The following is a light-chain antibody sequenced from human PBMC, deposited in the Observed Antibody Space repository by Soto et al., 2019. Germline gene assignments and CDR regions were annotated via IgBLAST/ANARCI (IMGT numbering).Light chain of an antibody. V-gene: IGLV2-11*01. Sequence: QSALTQPRSVSGSPRQSVTISCTGTSSDVGGYDFVSWYQQHPGKAPKFIIYDVNKRPSGVPDRFSGSKSGNTASLTISGLQAEDEADYYCCSYAGSYTVVLGIGTKLTVL. CDR2: DVN. CDR3: CSYAGSYTVV. J-gene: IGLJ1*01. CDR1: SSDVGGYDF.